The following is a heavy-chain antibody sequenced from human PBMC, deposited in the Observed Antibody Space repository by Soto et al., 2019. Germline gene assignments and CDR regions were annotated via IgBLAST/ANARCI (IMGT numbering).Heavy chain of an antibody. CDR1: GFTFSSYG. V-gene: IGHV3-30*03. J-gene: IGHJ6*02. Sequence: GGSLRLSCAASGFTFSSYGMHWVRQAPGKGLEWVAVISYDGSNKYYADSVKGRFTISRDNSKNTLYLQMNSLRAEDTAVYYCASFEGRSYYYGMDVWGQGTTVTVYS. CDR2: ISYDGSNK. D-gene: IGHD3-9*01. CDR3: ASFEGRSYYYGMDV.